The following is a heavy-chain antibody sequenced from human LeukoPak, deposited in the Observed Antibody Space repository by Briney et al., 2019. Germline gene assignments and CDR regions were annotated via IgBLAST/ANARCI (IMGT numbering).Heavy chain of an antibody. D-gene: IGHD4-11*01. V-gene: IGHV1-69*05. Sequence: SVKVSCKASGGTFSSHAISWVRQAPGRGLEWMGGIIPIFGTANYAQKFQGRVTITTDESTSTAYMELSSLRSEDTAVYYCARGTVTTPGYYFDYWGQGTLVTVSS. J-gene: IGHJ4*02. CDR1: GGTFSSHA. CDR2: IIPIFGTA. CDR3: ARGTVTTPGYYFDY.